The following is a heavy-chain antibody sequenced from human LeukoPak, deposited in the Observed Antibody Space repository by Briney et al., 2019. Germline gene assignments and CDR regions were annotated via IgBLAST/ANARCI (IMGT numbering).Heavy chain of an antibody. Sequence: SETLSLTCTVSGGSISSYYWSWIRQPPGKGLEWIGYIYYSGSTNYNPSLKSRVTISVDTSKNQFSLKLSSVTAADTAVYYCAKGDFWSGYLFGYWGQGTLVTVSS. J-gene: IGHJ4*02. CDR3: AKGDFWSGYLFGY. D-gene: IGHD3-3*01. V-gene: IGHV4-59*01. CDR2: IYYSGST. CDR1: GGSISSYY.